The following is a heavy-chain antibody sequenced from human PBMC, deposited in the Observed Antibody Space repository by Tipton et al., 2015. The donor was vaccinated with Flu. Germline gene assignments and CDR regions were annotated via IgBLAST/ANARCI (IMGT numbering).Heavy chain of an antibody. CDR2: IYYSGST. Sequence: LRLSCTVSGGSISSYYWSWIRQPPGKGLEWIGYIYYSGSTNYNPSLKSRVTISVDTSKNQFSLKLSSVTAADTAVYYCARVHPEGGFGEQPFDYWGQGTLVTVSS. D-gene: IGHD3-10*01. V-gene: IGHV4-59*01. CDR3: ARVHPEGGFGEQPFDY. J-gene: IGHJ4*02. CDR1: GGSISSYY.